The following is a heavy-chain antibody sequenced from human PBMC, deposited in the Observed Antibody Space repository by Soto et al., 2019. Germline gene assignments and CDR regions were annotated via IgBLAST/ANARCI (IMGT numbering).Heavy chain of an antibody. CDR1: GYSFTDYK. CDR2: VDPNGGGS. J-gene: IGHJ4*02. V-gene: IGHV1-2*04. D-gene: IGHD4-17*01. Sequence: ASVKVSCKTSGYSFTDYKLHWVRQAPGQGLEWMGWVDPNGGGSNSAQKFQGSVTMAWDTSITTAYLDLTRLTTDDTATYFCATWVDYGDFEGFDFWGQGTLVTVSS. CDR3: ATWVDYGDFEGFDF.